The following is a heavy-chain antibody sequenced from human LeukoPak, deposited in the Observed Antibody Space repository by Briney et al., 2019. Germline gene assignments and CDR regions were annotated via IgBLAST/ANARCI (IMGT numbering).Heavy chain of an antibody. J-gene: IGHJ4*02. Sequence: SETLSLTCTVSGGSISSSSYYWAWIRQPPGKGLEWIGSIYYSGSTYYNPSLKSRVTISVDTSKNQFSLKLSSVTAADTAVYYCSISSGWYEPFGYWGQGTLVTVSS. CDR3: SISSGWYEPFGY. V-gene: IGHV4-39*01. CDR1: GGSISSSSYY. D-gene: IGHD6-19*01. CDR2: IYYSGST.